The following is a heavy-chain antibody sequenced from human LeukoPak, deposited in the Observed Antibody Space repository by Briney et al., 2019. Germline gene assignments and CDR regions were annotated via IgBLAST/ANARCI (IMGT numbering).Heavy chain of an antibody. CDR2: ISSSSSYI. J-gene: IGHJ6*04. CDR3: ARTTVTTKGAMDA. V-gene: IGHV3-21*01. CDR1: GFTFSSYS. D-gene: IGHD4-17*01. Sequence: GGSLRLSCAASGFTFSSYSMNWVRQAPGPGRKWVSSISSSSSYIYYADSVKGRFTISRDNAKNSLYLQMNSLRAEDTAVYYCARTTVTTKGAMDAWGKGTTVTVSS.